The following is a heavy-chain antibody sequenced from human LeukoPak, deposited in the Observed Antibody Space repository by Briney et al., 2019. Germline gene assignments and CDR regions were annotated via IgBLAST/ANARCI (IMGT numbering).Heavy chain of an antibody. CDR2: INSDGSWT. CDR1: GFTFNTYT. D-gene: IGHD2/OR15-2a*01. V-gene: IGHV3-74*01. Sequence: HPGGSLRLSCAASGFTFNTYTMNWVRQASGKGLEWVSHINSDGSWTSYADSVKGRFTISKDNAKNTVYLQMNSLRAEDTAVYYCVSFYETYWGRGTLVTVSS. J-gene: IGHJ4*02. CDR3: VSFYETY.